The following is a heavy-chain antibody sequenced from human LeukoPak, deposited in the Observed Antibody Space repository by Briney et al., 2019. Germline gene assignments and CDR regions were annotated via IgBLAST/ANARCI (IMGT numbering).Heavy chain of an antibody. D-gene: IGHD2-2*01. CDR1: GGSISNY. CDR3: ARGLVVPAAIYYYGMDV. Sequence: SETLSLTCTVSGGSISNYWSWMRQPPGKGLEWIGYIYYSGSTNYNPSLKSRVTISGDTSKNQFSLKLSSVTAADTAVYYCARGLVVPAAIYYYGMDVWGQGTTVTVSS. J-gene: IGHJ6*02. CDR2: IYYSGST. V-gene: IGHV4-59*01.